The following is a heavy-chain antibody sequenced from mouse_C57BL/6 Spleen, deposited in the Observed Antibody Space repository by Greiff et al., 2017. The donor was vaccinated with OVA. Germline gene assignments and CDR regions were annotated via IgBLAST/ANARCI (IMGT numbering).Heavy chain of an antibody. CDR3: ARWDDPGPYWYFDV. D-gene: IGHD2-3*01. V-gene: IGHV3-6*01. CDR1: GYSITSGYY. CDR2: ISYDGSN. J-gene: IGHJ1*03. Sequence: EVHLVESGPGLVKPSQSLSLTCSVSGYSITSGYYCNWIRQFPGNKLEWMGYISYDGSNNYNPSLKNRISITRDTSKNQFFLKLNSVTTEDTATYYCARWDDPGPYWYFDVWGTGTTVTVSS.